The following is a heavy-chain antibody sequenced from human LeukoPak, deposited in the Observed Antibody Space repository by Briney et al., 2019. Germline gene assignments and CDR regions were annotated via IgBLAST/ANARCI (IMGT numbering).Heavy chain of an antibody. CDR3: ARAKSWELILDY. Sequence: SQTLSLTCTVSGGSISTDGYYWSWSRQHPGKGLEWIGYIYYSGSTYYNPSLKSRVTISVDTSKNQFCLKLSSVTAADTAVYYCARAKSWELILDYWGQGTLVTVSS. D-gene: IGHD1-26*01. CDR2: IYYSGST. V-gene: IGHV4-31*03. CDR1: GGSISTDGYY. J-gene: IGHJ4*02.